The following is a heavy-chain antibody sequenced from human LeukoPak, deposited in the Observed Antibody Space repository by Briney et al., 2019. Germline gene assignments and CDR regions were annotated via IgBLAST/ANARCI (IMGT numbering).Heavy chain of an antibody. V-gene: IGHV3-9*01. CDR3: AKAHVYGDTDADLGY. CDR1: GFTFDDYA. CDR2: ISWNSGNI. J-gene: IGHJ4*02. Sequence: PGRSLRLSCAASGFTFDDYAMHWVRQAPGKGLEWVSGISWNSGNIGYADSVKGRFTISRDNAKNSLYLQMNSLRAEDTAVYYCAKAHVYGDTDADLGYWGQGTLVTVSS. D-gene: IGHD4-17*01.